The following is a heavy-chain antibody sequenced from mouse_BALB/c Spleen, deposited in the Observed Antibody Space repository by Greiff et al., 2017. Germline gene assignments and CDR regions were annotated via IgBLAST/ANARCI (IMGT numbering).Heavy chain of an antibody. CDR2: ISDGGSYT. CDR1: GFTFSDYY. J-gene: IGHJ3*01. Sequence: EVKLVESGGGLVKPGGSLKLSCAASGFTFSDYYMYWVRQTPEKRLEWVATISDGGSYTYYPDSVKGRFTISRDNAKNNLYLQMSSLKSEDTAMYYCARDNGSSYVWFAYWGQGTLVTVSA. CDR3: ARDNGSSYVWFAY. D-gene: IGHD1-1*01. V-gene: IGHV5-4*02.